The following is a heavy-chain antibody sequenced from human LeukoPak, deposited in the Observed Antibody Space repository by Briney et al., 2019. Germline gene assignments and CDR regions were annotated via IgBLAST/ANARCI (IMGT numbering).Heavy chain of an antibody. D-gene: IGHD5-12*01. V-gene: IGHV3-7*01. CDR1: GFTFSRSW. J-gene: IGHJ3*02. CDR2: INEDGSVK. CDR3: ARDSAYNAFDI. Sequence: SGGSLRLSCAASGFTFSRSWMTWVRQASGEGQEWLGNINEDGSVKIYVGSVKGRFTFSRDNAKNSLFLQMNSLSAEDTAVYYCARDSAYNAFDIWGQGTMVTVSS.